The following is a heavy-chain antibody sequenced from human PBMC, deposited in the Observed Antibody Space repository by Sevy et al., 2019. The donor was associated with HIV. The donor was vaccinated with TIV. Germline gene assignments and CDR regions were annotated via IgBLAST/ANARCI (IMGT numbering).Heavy chain of an antibody. D-gene: IGHD2-8*01. CDR2: LSFGCGKI. V-gene: IGHV3-23*01. CDR3: AREGCTKPHDY. CDR1: GFDFSIYS. Sequence: GGSLRLSCAASGFDFSIYSMSWVRQAPGKGLEWVSTLSFGCGKINYADSVKGRFTISRDNSKCSVYLQMNNMRVEDTAVYYCAREGCTKPHDYCGQGTLVTVSS. J-gene: IGHJ4*02.